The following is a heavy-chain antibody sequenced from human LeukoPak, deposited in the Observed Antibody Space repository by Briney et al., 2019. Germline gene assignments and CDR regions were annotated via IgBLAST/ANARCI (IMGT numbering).Heavy chain of an antibody. V-gene: IGHV3-30*03. CDR2: ISYDGSNK. CDR1: GFTFSRYG. Sequence: GRSLRLSCAASGFTFSRYGMHWVRQAPGKGLEWVAVISYDGSNKYYADSVKGRFTISRDNAKNSLYLQMNSLRAEDTAVYYCARAKQQLVDYWGQGTLVTVSS. D-gene: IGHD6-13*01. J-gene: IGHJ4*02. CDR3: ARAKQQLVDY.